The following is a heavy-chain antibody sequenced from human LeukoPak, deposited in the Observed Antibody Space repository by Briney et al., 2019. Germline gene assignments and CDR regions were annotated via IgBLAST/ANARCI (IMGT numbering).Heavy chain of an antibody. CDR3: ARAYCGGDCYAPFDY. J-gene: IGHJ4*02. V-gene: IGHV1-69*04. D-gene: IGHD2-21*02. Sequence: GASVKVSCKASGGTFSSYAISCARQAPGQGLEWMGRIIPIFGIANYAQKFQGRVTITADKSTSTAYMELSSLRSEDTAVYYCARAYCGGDCYAPFDYWGQGTLVTVSS. CDR2: IIPIFGIA. CDR1: GGTFSSYA.